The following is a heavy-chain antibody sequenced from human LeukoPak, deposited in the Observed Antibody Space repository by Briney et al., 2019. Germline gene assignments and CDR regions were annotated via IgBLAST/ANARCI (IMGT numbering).Heavy chain of an antibody. D-gene: IGHD4-11*01. Sequence: ASVKVSCKASGYTFTSYYMHWVRQAPGQGLEWMGIINPSGDSTSYAQKFQGRVTMTRDMSTSTVYMELSSLRSEDTAVYYCARGFSTVTTRGYFDYWGQGTLVTVSS. CDR1: GYTFTSYY. CDR3: ARGFSTVTTRGYFDY. V-gene: IGHV1-46*01. CDR2: INPSGDST. J-gene: IGHJ4*02.